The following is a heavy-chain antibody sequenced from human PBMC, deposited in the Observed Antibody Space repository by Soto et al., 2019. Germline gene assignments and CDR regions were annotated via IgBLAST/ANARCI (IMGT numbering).Heavy chain of an antibody. Sequence: GGSLRLSCAASGFSFSSYAMNWVRQAPGKGLEWVSAISTSGSNTYYADSAKGRFTISRDNSKNTLYLQMNSLRAEDTAVYFCAKAGYCANDCYSGARFFWYFDLWGRGTLVTVSS. CDR2: ISTSGSNT. J-gene: IGHJ2*01. CDR3: AKAGYCANDCYSGARFFWYFDL. V-gene: IGHV3-23*01. D-gene: IGHD2-8*01. CDR1: GFSFSSYA.